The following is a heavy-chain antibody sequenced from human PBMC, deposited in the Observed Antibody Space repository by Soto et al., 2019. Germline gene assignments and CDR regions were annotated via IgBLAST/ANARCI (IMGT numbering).Heavy chain of an antibody. CDR1: GGSISSYY. D-gene: IGHD2-2*01. J-gene: IGHJ3*02. V-gene: IGHV4-59*12. Sequence: PSETLSLTCTVSGGSISSYYWSWIRQPPGKGLEWIGYIYYSGSTNYNPSLKSRVTISVDTSKNQFSLKLSSVTAADTAVYYCARVGRRDIVVVPAAPSATAPKAFDIWGQGTMVTVSS. CDR3: ARVGRRDIVVVPAAPSATAPKAFDI. CDR2: IYYSGST.